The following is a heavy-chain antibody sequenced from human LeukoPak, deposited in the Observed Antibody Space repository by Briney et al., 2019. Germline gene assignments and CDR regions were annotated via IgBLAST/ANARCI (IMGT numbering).Heavy chain of an antibody. J-gene: IGHJ5*02. CDR1: GGSISSGGYY. CDR3: ARGTMVRGVMGWFDP. CDR2: IYYSGST. V-gene: IGHV4-31*03. D-gene: IGHD3-10*01. Sequence: SQTLSLTCTVSGGSISSGGYYWSWIRQHPGKGLEWIGYIYYSGSTYYNPSLKSRVTISVDTSKNQFSLKLSSVTAADTAVYYCARGTMVRGVMGWFDPWGQGTLVTVSP.